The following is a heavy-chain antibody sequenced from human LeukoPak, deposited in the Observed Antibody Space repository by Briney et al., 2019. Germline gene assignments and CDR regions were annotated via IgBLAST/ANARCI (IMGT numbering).Heavy chain of an antibody. J-gene: IGHJ5*02. CDR2: INSDGTRT. CDR3: ASVFYP. Sequence: PGGSLRLSCAASGFTFSNYWMHWVRQAPGKGLVWVSRINSDGTRTSYVDSVKGRFTISRDNAKNTLDLQMNSLRADDTAVYYCASVFYPWGQGTLVTVSS. V-gene: IGHV3-74*01. CDR1: GFTFSNYW.